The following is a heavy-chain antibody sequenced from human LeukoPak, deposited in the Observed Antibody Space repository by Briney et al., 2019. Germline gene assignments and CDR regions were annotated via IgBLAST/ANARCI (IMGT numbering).Heavy chain of an antibody. D-gene: IGHD2-2*01. CDR2: MNPNSGNT. J-gene: IGHJ4*02. CDR3: ARGLRVAVPAAFYYFDY. V-gene: IGHV1-8*01. Sequence: GASVKVSCKASGYTFTSYDINWVRQATGQGLEWMGWMNPNSGNTGYAQKFQGRVTMTRNTSISTAYMELSSLRSEDTAVYYCARGLRVAVPAAFYYFDYWGQGTLVTVSS. CDR1: GYTFTSYD.